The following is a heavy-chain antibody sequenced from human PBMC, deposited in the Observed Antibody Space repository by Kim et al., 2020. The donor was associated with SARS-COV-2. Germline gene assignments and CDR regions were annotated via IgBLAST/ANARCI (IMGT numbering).Heavy chain of an antibody. CDR1: GYNFINYY. Sequence: ASVKVSCKASGYNFINYYIHWLRQAPGQGLEWMGWIDPGSGAAKFALNFQGRVTLTRDTSINTVYMYLSGLTSDDTALYYCATCVPPHFRFYGFDVWGQGTTITVSS. CDR2: IDPGSGAA. D-gene: IGHD2-2*01. V-gene: IGHV1-2*02. J-gene: IGHJ6*02. CDR3: ATCVPPHFRFYGFDV.